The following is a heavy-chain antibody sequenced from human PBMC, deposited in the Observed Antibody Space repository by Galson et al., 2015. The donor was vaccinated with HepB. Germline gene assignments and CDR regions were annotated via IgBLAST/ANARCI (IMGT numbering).Heavy chain of an antibody. J-gene: IGHJ6*02. V-gene: IGHV1-46*01. CDR3: ASGGGSRGGYYYGMDV. D-gene: IGHD2-15*01. CDR1: GYTFTSYY. CDR2: INPSGGST. Sequence: SVKVSCKASGYTFTSYYVHWVRQAPGQGLEWMGIINPSGGSTSYAQKFQGRVTMTRDTSTSTVYMELSSLRSEDTAVYYCASGGGSRGGYYYGMDVWGQGTTVTVSS.